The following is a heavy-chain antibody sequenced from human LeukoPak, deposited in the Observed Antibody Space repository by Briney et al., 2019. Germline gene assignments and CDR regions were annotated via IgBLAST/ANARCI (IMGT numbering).Heavy chain of an antibody. CDR1: GFTFSSYS. V-gene: IGHV3-48*04. CDR3: ARDGITVVTAD. J-gene: IGHJ4*02. D-gene: IGHD4-23*01. Sequence: PGRSLRLSCAASGFTFSSYSMNWVRQAPGKGLEWVSYISSSSSTIYYADSVKGRFTISRDNAKNSLYLQMNSLRAEDTAVYYCARDGITVVTADWGQGTLVTVSS. CDR2: ISSSSSTI.